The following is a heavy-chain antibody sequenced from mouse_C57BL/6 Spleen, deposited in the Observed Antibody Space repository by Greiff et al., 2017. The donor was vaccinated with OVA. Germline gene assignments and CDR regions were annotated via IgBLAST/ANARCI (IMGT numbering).Heavy chain of an antibody. Sequence: DVKLVESGGGLVKPGGSLKLSCAASGFTFSDYGMHWVRQAPEKGLEWVAYISSGSSTIYYADTVKGRFTISRDNAKNTLFLQMTSLRSEDTAMYYCAIDYDGGFAYWGQGTLVTVSA. V-gene: IGHV5-17*01. D-gene: IGHD2-4*01. J-gene: IGHJ3*01. CDR2: ISSGSSTI. CDR3: AIDYDGGFAY. CDR1: GFTFSDYG.